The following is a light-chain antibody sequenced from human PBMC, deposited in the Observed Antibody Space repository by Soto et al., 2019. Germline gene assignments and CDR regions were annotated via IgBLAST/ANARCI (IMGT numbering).Light chain of an antibody. Sequence: EIVWTQSPCTLSLSPWERATLSCRASQSVISTYLAWYQQKPGQAPRLLIYGASSRATGIPDRFSGSGSGTDFTLTISSLQPEDFATYYCQHFKSFPITFGQGTRLEIK. CDR2: GAS. V-gene: IGKV3-20*01. J-gene: IGKJ5*01. CDR1: QSVISTY. CDR3: QHFKSFPIT.